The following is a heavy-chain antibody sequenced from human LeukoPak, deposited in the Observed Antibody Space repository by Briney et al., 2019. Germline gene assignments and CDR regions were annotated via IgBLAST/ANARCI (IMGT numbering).Heavy chain of an antibody. D-gene: IGHD2-2*01. J-gene: IGHJ4*02. Sequence: GASVKVSCKASGYTFTSYGISWVRQAPGQGLEWMGWINTYNGNTNHAQNFQGRVTMTTDTSTSTAYMELRSLRSDDTAVYYCARAEYCSSTSCYSGGRLYSSSAGDYWGQGTLVTVSS. CDR3: ARAEYCSSTSCYSGGRLYSSSAGDY. CDR2: INTYNGNT. CDR1: GYTFTSYG. V-gene: IGHV1-18*01.